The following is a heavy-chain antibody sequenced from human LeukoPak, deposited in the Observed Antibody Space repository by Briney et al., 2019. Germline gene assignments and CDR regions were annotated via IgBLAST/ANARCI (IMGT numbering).Heavy chain of an antibody. CDR1: GFTFSRSW. CDR2: IKEDGSET. Sequence: PGGSLRLSCATSGFTFSRSWMDWVRQAPGKGLEWVANIKEDGSETHCVDFAKGRFTIPRDNAKNSLFLQVDNLRVEDTAIYYCSRSLNFWGQGTLVTVSP. V-gene: IGHV3-7*01. CDR3: SRSLNF. J-gene: IGHJ4*02.